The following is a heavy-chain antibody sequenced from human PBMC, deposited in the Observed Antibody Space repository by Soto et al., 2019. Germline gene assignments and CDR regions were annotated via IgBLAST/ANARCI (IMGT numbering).Heavy chain of an antibody. D-gene: IGHD3-22*01. CDR2: ISGSGGST. CDR1: GFTFSGYA. CDR3: ARGDSSGYYSAWFDP. V-gene: IGHV3-23*01. J-gene: IGHJ5*02. Sequence: GGSLRLSCAASGFTFSGYAMSWVRQATGKGLEWVSAISGSGGSTYYADSVKGRFTISRDNSKNTLYLQMNSLRAEDTAVYYCARGDSSGYYSAWFDPWGQGTLVTVSS.